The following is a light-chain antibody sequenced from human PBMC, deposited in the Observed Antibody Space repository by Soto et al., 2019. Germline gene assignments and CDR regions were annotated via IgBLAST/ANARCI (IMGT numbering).Light chain of an antibody. Sequence: EIVITQSPTTLSSSPGERATISSRASQPVSSNLAWYQQKPGQAPTLLIFGASTRATGIPARFSGSGSGTEFTPAISSLQSEDFAVYYCQQYNNWPWTFGQGTKVDI. CDR3: QQYNNWPWT. CDR1: QPVSSN. J-gene: IGKJ1*01. CDR2: GAS. V-gene: IGKV3-15*01.